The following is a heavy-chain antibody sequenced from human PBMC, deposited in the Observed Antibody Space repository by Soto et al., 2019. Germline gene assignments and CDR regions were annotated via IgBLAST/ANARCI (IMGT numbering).Heavy chain of an antibody. V-gene: IGHV3-23*01. CDR1: GFTFTSYT. CDR2: ISESGGST. Sequence: EVHLLESGGGLIQPGGSLRLSCAASGFTFTSYTMTWVRQAPGKGLEWVSSISESGGSTHHADSVRGRFTISRDNSKNTVYLQMNSLRTEDTAVYYCAKVHGDAGWGQGTLVIVSS. D-gene: IGHD4-17*01. J-gene: IGHJ4*02. CDR3: AKVHGDAG.